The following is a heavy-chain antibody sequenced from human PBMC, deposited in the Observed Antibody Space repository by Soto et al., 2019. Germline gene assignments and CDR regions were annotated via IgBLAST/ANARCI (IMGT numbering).Heavy chain of an antibody. CDR3: AREAQPPVSYFDY. J-gene: IGHJ4*02. Sequence: VQLVESGGGLVKPGVSLRLSCAASGFTFSSYSMNWVRQAPGKGLEWVSSISSSSSYIYYADSVKGRFTISRDNAKNSLYLKMNSLRAEDTAVYYCAREAQPPVSYFDYWGQGTLVTVSS. V-gene: IGHV3-21*01. D-gene: IGHD1-1*01. CDR1: GFTFSSYS. CDR2: ISSSSSYI.